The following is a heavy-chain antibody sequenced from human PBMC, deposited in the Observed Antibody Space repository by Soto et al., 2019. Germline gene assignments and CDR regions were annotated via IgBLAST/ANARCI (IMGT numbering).Heavy chain of an antibody. V-gene: IGHV1-8*01. CDR1: GYTFTSYD. D-gene: IGHD6-13*01. J-gene: IGHJ6*02. CDR3: ARGLRGIAAAGFYYYYGMDV. Sequence: GASVKVSCKASGYTFTSYDINWVRQATGQGLEWMGWMNPNSGNTGYAQKFQGRVTMTRNTSISTAYMALSSLRSEDTAVYYCARGLRGIAAAGFYYYYGMDVWGQGTTVTVSS. CDR2: MNPNSGNT.